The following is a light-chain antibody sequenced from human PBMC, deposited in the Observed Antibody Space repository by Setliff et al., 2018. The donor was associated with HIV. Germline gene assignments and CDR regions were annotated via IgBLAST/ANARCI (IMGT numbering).Light chain of an antibody. V-gene: IGLV4-69*01. CDR2: VNSDGSH. Sequence: QPVLTQSPSASASLGASVKLTCTLSSGHNNYAIAWLQQQPEKGPRYLIKVNSDGSHSKGDGIPDRFSGSSSGAEHYLTISSLQSEDEADYYCQTWGAGFWVFGGGTK. CDR1: SGHNNYA. CDR3: QTWGAGFWV. J-gene: IGLJ3*02.